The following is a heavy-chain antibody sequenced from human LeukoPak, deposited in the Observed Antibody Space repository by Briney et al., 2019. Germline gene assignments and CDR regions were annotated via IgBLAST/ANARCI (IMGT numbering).Heavy chain of an antibody. CDR2: ISWNSGSI. V-gene: IGHV3-9*01. Sequence: GGSLRLSCAASGFTFDDYAMHWVRQAPGKGLEWVSGISWNSGSIGYADSVKGRFTISGDNSKNTLYLQMNSLRAEDTAVYYCARSMGFGAFDIWGQGTMVTVSS. CDR3: ARSMGFGAFDI. J-gene: IGHJ3*02. CDR1: GFTFDDYA. D-gene: IGHD3-10*01.